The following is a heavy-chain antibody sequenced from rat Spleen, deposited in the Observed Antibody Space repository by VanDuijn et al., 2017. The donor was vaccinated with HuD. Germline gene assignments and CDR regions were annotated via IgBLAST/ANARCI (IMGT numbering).Heavy chain of an antibody. CDR1: GFTFSDYG. V-gene: IGHV5-34*01. D-gene: IGHD1-6*01. CDR2: ISSSSGTI. J-gene: IGHJ3*01. CDR3: ATYSDYATSPFAY. Sequence: EVQLVESGGGLVQPGRSLKLSCVVSGFTFSDYGLNWVRQAPGKGLEWVAYISSSSGTIHYAETVKGRFTISRDNAKNTLYLQLCSLRSEDTALYYCATYSDYATSPFAYWGRGTLVTVSS.